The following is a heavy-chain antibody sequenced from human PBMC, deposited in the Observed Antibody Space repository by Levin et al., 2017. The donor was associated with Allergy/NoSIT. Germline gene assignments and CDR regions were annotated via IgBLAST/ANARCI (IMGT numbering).Heavy chain of an antibody. CDR2: ISYDGSNK. D-gene: IGHD2-2*01. J-gene: IGHJ4*02. CDR1: GFTFSSYA. Sequence: LSLTCAASGFTFSSYAMHWVRQAPGKGLEWVAVISYDGSNKYYADSVKGRFTISRDNSKNTLYLQMNSLRAEDTAVYYCARGGRVVPAANVLDWGQGTLVTVSS. V-gene: IGHV3-30*04. CDR3: ARGGRVVPAANVLD.